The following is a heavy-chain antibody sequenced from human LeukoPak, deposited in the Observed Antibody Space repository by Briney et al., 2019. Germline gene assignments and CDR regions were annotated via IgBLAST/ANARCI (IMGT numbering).Heavy chain of an antibody. CDR2: FDPEDGET. V-gene: IGHV1-24*01. CDR3: ATALYVGVGAIDY. CDR1: VYTLTELY. Sequence: GASVKVSCKVSVYTLTELYMHWVRQAPGKGLEWMGGFDPEDGETIYAQKFQGRVTMTEDTSTDTAYMELSSLRSEDTAVYYCATALYVGVGAIDYWGQGTLVTVSS. J-gene: IGHJ4*02. D-gene: IGHD1-26*01.